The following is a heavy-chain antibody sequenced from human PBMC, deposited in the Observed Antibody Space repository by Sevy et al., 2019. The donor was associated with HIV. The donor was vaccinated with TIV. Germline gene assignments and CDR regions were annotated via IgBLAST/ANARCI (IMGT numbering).Heavy chain of an antibody. CDR2: ISYDGSNK. J-gene: IGHJ6*02. V-gene: IGHV3-30-3*01. D-gene: IGHD3-3*01. CDR1: GFTFSSYA. Sequence: GGSRRLSCAASGFTFSSYAMHWVRQAPGKGLEWVAVISYDGSNKYYADSVKGRFTISRDNSKNTLYLQMTSLGAEDTAVYYCARGEITIFGVYYYYGMDVWGQGTTVTVSS. CDR3: ARGEITIFGVYYYYGMDV.